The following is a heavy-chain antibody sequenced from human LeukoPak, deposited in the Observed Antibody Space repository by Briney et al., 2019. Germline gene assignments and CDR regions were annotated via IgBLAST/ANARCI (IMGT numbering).Heavy chain of an antibody. CDR2: IYYSGST. V-gene: IGHV4-59*12. D-gene: IGHD3-10*01. CDR3: ARGRRYYGSGTVRGFDY. CDR1: GGSISTYY. J-gene: IGHJ4*02. Sequence: PSETLSLTCTVSGGSISTYYWSWIRQPPGKGLQWIGYIYYSGSTNYNPSLKSRVTISVDTSKNQFSLKLSSVTAADTAVYYCARGRRYYGSGTVRGFDYWGQGTLVTVSS.